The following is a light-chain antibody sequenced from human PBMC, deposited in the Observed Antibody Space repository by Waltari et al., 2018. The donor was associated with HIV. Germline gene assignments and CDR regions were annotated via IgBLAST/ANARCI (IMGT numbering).Light chain of an antibody. CDR3: ATWDDSLSGSV. V-gene: IGLV1-47*01. Sequence: QSVLTPPPSAAGPPGPRGTISFSATRSHHSRHYVYCYQHLPGTAPKLLIYRNNQRPSGVPDRFSGSKSGTSASLAISGLRSEDEADYYCATWDDSLSGSVFGGGTKLTVL. CDR1: RSHHSRHY. CDR2: RNN. J-gene: IGLJ2*01.